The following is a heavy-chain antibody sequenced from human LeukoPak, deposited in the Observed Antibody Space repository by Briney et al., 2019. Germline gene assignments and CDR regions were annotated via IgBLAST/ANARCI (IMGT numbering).Heavy chain of an antibody. J-gene: IGHJ4*02. CDR2: INPSGGST. CDR3: ARGGYGDRIDY. Sequence: ASVKVSCKASGYTFIRYYMHWVRQAPGQGLVWMGIINPSGGSTSYAQKFQGRVTMTRDTSTSTVYMELSRLRSEDTAVYYCARGGYGDRIDYWGQGTLVSVSS. V-gene: IGHV1-46*01. CDR1: GYTFIRYY. D-gene: IGHD4-17*01.